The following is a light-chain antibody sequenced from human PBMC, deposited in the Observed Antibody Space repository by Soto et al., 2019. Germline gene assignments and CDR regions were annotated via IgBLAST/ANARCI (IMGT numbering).Light chain of an antibody. V-gene: IGKV1-5*03. CDR2: KAS. CDR1: QSISNW. Sequence: DIQMTQSPSTLSASVGDRVTITCRANQSISNWLAWHQQKPGKAPKLLIYKASNLESGVPSRFSGSGSGTEFTLTISSLQPDDFATYYCQQYNSYRAFGQGTKVEIK. J-gene: IGKJ1*01. CDR3: QQYNSYRA.